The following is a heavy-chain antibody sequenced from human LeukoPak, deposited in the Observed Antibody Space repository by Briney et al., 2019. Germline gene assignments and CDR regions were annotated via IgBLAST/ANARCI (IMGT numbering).Heavy chain of an antibody. CDR2: IYHSGST. CDR1: GYSISSGYY. Sequence: SETLSLTCTVSGYSISSGYYWGWIRQPPGKGLEWIGSIYHSGSTYYNPSLKSRVTISVDTSKNQFSLKLISVTAADTAVYYCAREDTGGLDYWGQGTLVTVSS. V-gene: IGHV4-38-2*02. CDR3: AREDTGGLDY. J-gene: IGHJ4*02. D-gene: IGHD2-8*02.